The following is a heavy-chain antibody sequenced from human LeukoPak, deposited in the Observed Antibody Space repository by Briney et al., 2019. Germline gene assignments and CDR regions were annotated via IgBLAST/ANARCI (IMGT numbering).Heavy chain of an antibody. CDR1: GGSISSSSYY. CDR3: ARVVYAPRDYYYYMDV. D-gene: IGHD2-8*02. J-gene: IGHJ6*03. Sequence: SETLSLTCTVSGGSISSSSYYWGWIRQPPGKGLEWIGSIYYSGSTYYNSSLKSRVTISVDTSKNQFSLKLSSVTAADTAVYYCARVVYAPRDYYYYMDVWGKGTTVTVSS. CDR2: IYYSGST. V-gene: IGHV4-39*07.